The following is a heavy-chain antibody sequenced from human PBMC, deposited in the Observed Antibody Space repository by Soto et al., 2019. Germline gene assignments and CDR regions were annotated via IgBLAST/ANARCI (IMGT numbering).Heavy chain of an antibody. Sequence: ASVKVSCKASGYTFTGYYMHWVRQAPGQGLEWMGWINPNSGGTNYAQKFQGWVTMTRDTSISTAYMELSRLRSDDTAVYYCARDIGGIYSSSSSLDYSGQGTLVTVSS. J-gene: IGHJ4*02. CDR2: INPNSGGT. CDR3: ARDIGGIYSSSSSLDY. CDR1: GYTFTGYY. D-gene: IGHD6-6*01. V-gene: IGHV1-2*04.